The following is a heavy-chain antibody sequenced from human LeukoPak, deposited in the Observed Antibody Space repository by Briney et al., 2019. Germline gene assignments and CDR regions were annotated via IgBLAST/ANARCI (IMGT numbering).Heavy chain of an antibody. V-gene: IGHV4-34*01. CDR1: GGSFSGYY. J-gene: IGHJ4*02. D-gene: IGHD2-2*01. CDR2: INHSGST. Sequence: SETLSLTCAVYGGSFSGYYWSWIRQPPGKGLEWIGEINHSGSTNYNPSLKSRVTMSVDTSKNQFSLKLASVTAADTAIYFCARVGSTPAKFDHWGQGTLVTVSS. CDR3: ARVGSTPAKFDH.